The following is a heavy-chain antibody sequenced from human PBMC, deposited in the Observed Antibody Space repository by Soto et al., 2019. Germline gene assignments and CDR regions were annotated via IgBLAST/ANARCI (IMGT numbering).Heavy chain of an antibody. CDR3: ARDGSGGSGSLYDLDY. CDR2: IIPIFGTA. V-gene: IGHV1-69*01. J-gene: IGHJ4*02. Sequence: QVQLVQSGAEVKKPGSSVKVSCKASGGTFSSYAISWVRQAPGQGLEWVGGIIPIFGTANYAQKFQGRVTITADESTSTAYMELSSLRSEDTAVYYCARDGSGGSGSLYDLDYWGQGTLVTVSS. D-gene: IGHD3-10*01. CDR1: GGTFSSYA.